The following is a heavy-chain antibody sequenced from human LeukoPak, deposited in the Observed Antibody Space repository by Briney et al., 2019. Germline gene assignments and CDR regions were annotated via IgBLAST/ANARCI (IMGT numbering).Heavy chain of an antibody. CDR3: ARGSKWWYGMDV. CDR1: GGTFSSYA. D-gene: IGHD2-15*01. J-gene: IGHJ6*02. CDR2: MNPNSGNT. V-gene: IGHV1-8*02. Sequence: ASVKVSCKASGGTFSSYAINWVRQATGQGLEWMGWMNPNSGNTGYAQKFQGRVTVTRNTSISTAYMELSSLRSEDTAVYYCARGSKWWYGMDVWGQGTTVTVSS.